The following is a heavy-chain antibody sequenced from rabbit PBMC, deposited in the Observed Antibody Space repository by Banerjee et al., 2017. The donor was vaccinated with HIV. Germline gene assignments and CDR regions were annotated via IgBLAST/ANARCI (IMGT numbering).Heavy chain of an antibody. V-gene: IGHV1S47*01. D-gene: IGHD8-1*01. CDR1: GFDFSSNA. CDR2: IASSSGDT. CDR3: ARAGSGYFSYFNL. Sequence: QQQLVESGGGLVQPEGSLTLTCKASGFDFSSNAMCWVRQAPGKGPEWIACIASSSGDTRYASWVNGRFTISRSTSLNTVDLKMTSLTAADTATYFCARAGSGYFSYFNLWGPGTLVTVS. J-gene: IGHJ4*01.